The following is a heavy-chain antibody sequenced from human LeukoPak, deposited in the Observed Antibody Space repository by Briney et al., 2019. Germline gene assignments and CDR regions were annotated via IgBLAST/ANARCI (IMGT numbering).Heavy chain of an antibody. CDR3: ARGRDSRGYQFMGFDS. J-gene: IGHJ4*02. CDR2: IWTDGAS. CDR1: GGSISSGNYY. Sequence: PSQTLSLTCTVSGGSISSGNYYWSWIRQPAGKGLEWIGRIWTDGASSYRPSLKSRVTISVDTSKNQFSLRLSSVTAADTAVYYCARGRDSRGYQFMGFDSWGQGTLVTVSS. D-gene: IGHD3-22*01. V-gene: IGHV4-61*02.